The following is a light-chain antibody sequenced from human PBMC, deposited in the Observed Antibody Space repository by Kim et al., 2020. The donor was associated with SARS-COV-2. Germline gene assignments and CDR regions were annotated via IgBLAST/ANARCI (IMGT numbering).Light chain of an antibody. V-gene: IGLV2-23*02. Sequence: GRSITISCTGTISDIGTYSLISWYQHHPGTAPRLIILDISKRPSGVSGRFSGSNSGNTASLTISGLQPDDEADYFCCSFTSAVNWMFGGGTQLTVL. CDR2: DIS. CDR3: CSFTSAVNWM. J-gene: IGLJ3*02. CDR1: ISDIGTYSL.